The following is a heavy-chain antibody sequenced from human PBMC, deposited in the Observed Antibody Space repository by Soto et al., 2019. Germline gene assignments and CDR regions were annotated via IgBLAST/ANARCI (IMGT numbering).Heavy chain of an antibody. CDR1: GGSISSSSYY. J-gene: IGHJ3*02. CDR3: AREGGPGEIVVVPAAMPDDAFVI. V-gene: IGHV4-39*07. Sequence: SETLSLTCTVSGGSISSSSYYWGWIRQPPGKGLEWIGSIYYSGSTYYNPSLKSRVTISVDTSKNQFSLKLRSVTAADSAVYYCAREGGPGEIVVVPAAMPDDAFVIWGQGTMVTVSS. D-gene: IGHD2-2*01. CDR2: IYYSGST.